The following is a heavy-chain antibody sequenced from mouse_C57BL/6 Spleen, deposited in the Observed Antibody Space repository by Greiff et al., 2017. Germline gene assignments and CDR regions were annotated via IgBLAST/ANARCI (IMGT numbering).Heavy chain of an antibody. CDR2: IWRGGST. Sequence: QVQLQQSGPGLVQPSQSLSITCTVSGFSLTSYGVHWVRQSPGKGLEWLGVIWRGGSTDYNAAFMSRLSITKDNSQSQVFFKMNSLQADDTAIYYCAKNWDYGSSSYFDYWGQGTTLTVSA. CDR3: AKNWDYGSSSYFDY. V-gene: IGHV2-5*01. J-gene: IGHJ2*01. D-gene: IGHD1-1*01. CDR1: GFSLTSYG.